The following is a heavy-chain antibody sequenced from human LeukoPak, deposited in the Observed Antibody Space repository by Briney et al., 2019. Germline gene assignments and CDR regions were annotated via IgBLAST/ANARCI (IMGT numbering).Heavy chain of an antibody. CDR1: GYTFTGYY. CDR2: ISPNSGGT. V-gene: IGHV1-2*02. Sequence: ASVKVSCKASGYTFTGYYMHWVRQAPGQGLEWMGLISPNSGGTNYAQKFQGRVTMTRDTSISTAYMELSRLRSDDTAVYYCARDQREVSSWSYYYYYYMDVWGKGTTVTVSS. J-gene: IGHJ6*03. CDR3: ARDQREVSSWSYYYYYYMDV. D-gene: IGHD6-13*01.